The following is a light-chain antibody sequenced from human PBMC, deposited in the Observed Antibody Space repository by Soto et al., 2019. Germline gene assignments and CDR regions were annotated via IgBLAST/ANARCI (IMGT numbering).Light chain of an antibody. CDR2: DVS. V-gene: IGLV2-14*03. Sequence: QAVLTQPASVSGSPGQSITISCTGTISDVGGYQYVSWFQQHPGKAPKLMIYDVSDRPPGVSSRFSGSKSGNTASLTISGLQSEDEADYYCSSYTSDFTIIFGGGTQLTVL. CDR3: SSYTSDFTII. J-gene: IGLJ2*01. CDR1: ISDVGGYQY.